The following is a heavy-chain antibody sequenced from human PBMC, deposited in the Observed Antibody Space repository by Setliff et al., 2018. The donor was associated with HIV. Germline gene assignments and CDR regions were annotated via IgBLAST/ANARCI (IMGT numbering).Heavy chain of an antibody. J-gene: IGHJ4*02. Sequence: PSETLSLTCTVSGDFISSDYYWGWIRQPPGKGLEWIGSFYETGYTYYNPSLKSRISISVDPSMNHFSLRMSSVTAADTAMYYCARAGDSRAYYSLDSWGQGTLVTVSS. CDR1: GDFISSDYY. CDR2: FYETGYT. CDR3: ARAGDSRAYYSLDS. D-gene: IGHD3-22*01. V-gene: IGHV4-38-2*02.